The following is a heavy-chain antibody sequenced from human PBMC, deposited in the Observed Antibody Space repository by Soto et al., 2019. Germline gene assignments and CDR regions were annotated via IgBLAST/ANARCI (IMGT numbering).Heavy chain of an antibody. J-gene: IGHJ4*02. Sequence: EVQLLESGGGLVQPGGSLRLSCAASGFTFSSYAMSWVRQAPGKGLEWVSVISGSGNRPHDADSVKGRFTISRDNSKNTLSLQMTSLRAEDTAVYYCAKELVAVAGTGCHYWGQGTLVTVSS. CDR2: ISGSGNRP. D-gene: IGHD6-19*01. CDR1: GFTFSSYA. V-gene: IGHV3-23*01. CDR3: AKELVAVAGTGCHY.